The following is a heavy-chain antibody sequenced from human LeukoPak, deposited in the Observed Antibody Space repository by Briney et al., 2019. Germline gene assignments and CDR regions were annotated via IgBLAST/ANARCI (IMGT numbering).Heavy chain of an antibody. J-gene: IGHJ5*02. V-gene: IGHV1-2*02. D-gene: IGHD6-13*01. Sequence: ASVKVSCKISGYTFTAYYVHWVRQAPGQGFEWMGWMRPLNGATNYAQKFQGRVTMTRDTSISTAYMELNSLTYDDTATYYCARGQQTFDPWGQGTLVTVSS. CDR3: ARGQQTFDP. CDR2: MRPLNGAT. CDR1: GYTFTAYY.